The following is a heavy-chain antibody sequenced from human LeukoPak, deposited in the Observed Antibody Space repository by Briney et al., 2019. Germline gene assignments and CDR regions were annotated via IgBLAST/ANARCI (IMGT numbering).Heavy chain of an antibody. J-gene: IGHJ4*02. CDR2: INHSGST. CDR1: GGSISSSSYY. D-gene: IGHD4-17*01. V-gene: IGHV4-39*07. Sequence: PSETLSLTCTVSGGSISSSSYYWGWIRQPPGKGLEWIGEINHSGSTNYNPSLKSRVTISVDTSKNQFSLKLSSVTAADTAVYYCARSGRMTTVTTAFHYWGQGTLVTVSS. CDR3: ARSGRMTTVTTAFHY.